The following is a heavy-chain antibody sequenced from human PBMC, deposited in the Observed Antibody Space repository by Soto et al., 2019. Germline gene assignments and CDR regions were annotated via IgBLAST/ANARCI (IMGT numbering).Heavy chain of an antibody. CDR2: ISYDGSNK. D-gene: IGHD1-26*01. Sequence: QVQLVESGGGVVQPGRSLRLPCAASGFTFSSYAMHWVRQAPGKGLEWVVVISYDGSNKYYADSVKGRFTISRDNSKNTLYLQMNSLRAEDTAVYYCATWIVGATRDAFDIWGQGTMVTVSS. CDR1: GFTFSSYA. CDR3: ATWIVGATRDAFDI. V-gene: IGHV3-30-3*01. J-gene: IGHJ3*02.